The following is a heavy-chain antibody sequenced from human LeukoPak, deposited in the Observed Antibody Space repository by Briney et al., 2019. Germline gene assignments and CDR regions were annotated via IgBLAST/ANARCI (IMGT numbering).Heavy chain of an antibody. V-gene: IGHV4-34*01. CDR3: ARVKNWFDP. CDR1: GVSFSGYY. J-gene: IGHJ5*02. Sequence: SETLSLTCAVCGVSFSGYYWRWMRQPPGKGLEWIGEINHSGSTNYNPSLKSRVTISVDTSKNQFSLKLSSVTAADTAVYYCARVKNWFDPWGQGTLVTVSS. CDR2: INHSGST.